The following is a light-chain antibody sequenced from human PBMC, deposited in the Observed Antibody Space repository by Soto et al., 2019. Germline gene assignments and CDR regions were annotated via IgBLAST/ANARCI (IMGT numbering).Light chain of an antibody. CDR3: ASWDDRLNGVI. V-gene: IGLV1-44*01. J-gene: IGLJ2*01. CDR1: NSNIGSNT. Sequence: QSLLTQPPSASGTPGQRVTISCSGSNSNIGSNTVNWYQQLPGTAPKLLIYDNNKRPSGVPGRFSDSKSGTSASLAISGLQSEDEADYYCASWDDRLNGVIFGGGTKVTVL. CDR2: DNN.